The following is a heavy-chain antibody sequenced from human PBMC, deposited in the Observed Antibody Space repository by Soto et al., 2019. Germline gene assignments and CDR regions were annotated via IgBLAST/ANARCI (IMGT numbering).Heavy chain of an antibody. CDR2: ISGSGGST. CDR3: AKWITYYYDSSGYGSYFDY. V-gene: IGHV3-23*01. D-gene: IGHD3-22*01. J-gene: IGHJ4*02. Sequence: PGGSLRLSCAASGFTFSSYAMSWVRQAPGKGLEWVSAISGSGGSTYYADSVKGRFTISRDNSKNTLYLQMNSLRAEDTAVYYCAKWITYYYDSSGYGSYFDYWGQGTLVTVSS. CDR1: GFTFSSYA.